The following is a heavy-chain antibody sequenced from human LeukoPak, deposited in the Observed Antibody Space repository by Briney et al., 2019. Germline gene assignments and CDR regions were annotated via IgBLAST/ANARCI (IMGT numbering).Heavy chain of an antibody. D-gene: IGHD3-22*01. Sequence: ALVKVSCKASGYTFTSYYMHWVRQAPGQGLEWMGIINPSGGSTSYAQKFQGRVTMTRDMSTSTVYMELSSLRSEDTAVYYCARGEVYYDSSGSGAFDIWGQGTMVTVSS. CDR1: GYTFTSYY. J-gene: IGHJ3*02. CDR2: INPSGGST. CDR3: ARGEVYYDSSGSGAFDI. V-gene: IGHV1-46*01.